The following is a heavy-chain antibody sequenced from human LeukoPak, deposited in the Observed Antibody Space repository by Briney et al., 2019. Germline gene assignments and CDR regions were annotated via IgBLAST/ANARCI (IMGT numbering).Heavy chain of an antibody. CDR3: ARDLSYDSSGYYSYYYGMDV. Sequence: PSETLSLTCTVSGGSIRSGDFYWSWIRQPPGKGLEWIGYIYYSGSTYYNPSLKSRVTISVDTSKSQFSLKLSSVTAADTAVYYCARDLSYDSSGYYSYYYGMDVWGQGTTVTVSS. V-gene: IGHV4-30-4*01. CDR1: GGSIRSGDFY. J-gene: IGHJ6*02. D-gene: IGHD3-22*01. CDR2: IYYSGST.